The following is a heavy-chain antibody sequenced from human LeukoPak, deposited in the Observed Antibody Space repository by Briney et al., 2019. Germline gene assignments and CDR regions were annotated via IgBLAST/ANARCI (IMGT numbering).Heavy chain of an antibody. CDR1: GFTSNNYA. CDR2: IDESGDKT. V-gene: IGHV3-23*01. Sequence: GGSLRLSCAASGFTSNNYAMNWVRQAPGKGLEWVSSIDESGDKTHYADSVKGRFTISRDNSQNTLYLQMNSLRAEDTALYYCAKQWVDCWGQGTLVTVSS. D-gene: IGHD1-26*01. J-gene: IGHJ4*02. CDR3: AKQWVDC.